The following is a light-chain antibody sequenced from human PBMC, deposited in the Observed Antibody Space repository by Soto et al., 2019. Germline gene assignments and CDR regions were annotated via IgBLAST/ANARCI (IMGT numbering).Light chain of an antibody. CDR3: HEYNTWPGT. J-gene: IGKJ1*01. V-gene: IGKV3-15*01. CDR1: QSVGGN. Sequence: EMVMTQSPATLSVSPGEGAILSCRASQSVGGNLAWYQQSPGQAPRLLIYGASTRATGIPARFSGSGSGTPFTITISSLQSEDFEVYYCHEYNTWPGTFGQGTKVEVK. CDR2: GAS.